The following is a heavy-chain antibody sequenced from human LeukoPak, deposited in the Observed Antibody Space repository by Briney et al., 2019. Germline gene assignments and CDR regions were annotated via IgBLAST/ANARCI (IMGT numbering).Heavy chain of an antibody. V-gene: IGHV4-59*01. CDR1: GGSISSYY. J-gene: IGHJ6*03. CDR3: ARSGGFLGYMDV. D-gene: IGHD3-16*01. CDR2: IYYSGST. Sequence: PSETLSLTCTVSGGSISSYYWSWLRQPPGKGLEWIGYIYYSGSTSYNPSLKSRVTISVDTSKNQFSLKLSSVTAADTAVYYCARSGGFLGYMDVWGKGTTVTVSS.